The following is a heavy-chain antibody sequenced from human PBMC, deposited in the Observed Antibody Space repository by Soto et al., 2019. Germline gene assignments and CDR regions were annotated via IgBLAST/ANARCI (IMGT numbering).Heavy chain of an antibody. CDR3: DRFSLHGSTLYYCDF. CDR2: IYHSGAT. CDR1: GGSVSSGGYS. J-gene: IGHJ4*01. V-gene: IGHV4-30-2*01. D-gene: IGHD5-12*01. Sequence: QLQLQESGSGPVKPSQTLSLTCAVSGGSVSSGGYSWSWVRQPPGKGLEWIGYIYHSGATFYNPSLESRVTISIAGSKNQFSLKLTSVTAADTAIYYCDRFSLHGSTLYYCDFWGHGTLVTVSP.